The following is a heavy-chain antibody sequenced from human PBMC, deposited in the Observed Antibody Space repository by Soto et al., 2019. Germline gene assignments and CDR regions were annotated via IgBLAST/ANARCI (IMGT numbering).Heavy chain of an antibody. V-gene: IGHV3-48*01. J-gene: IGHJ6*03. D-gene: IGHD3-16*01. CDR1: GFIFSSYS. CDR2: ISSSSTTI. Sequence: PGGSLRLSCAASGFIFSSYSMNWVRQAPGKGLEWVSYISSSSTTIYYADSVKGRFTISRDNAKNSLYLQMNSLRAEDTAVYYCARDLFGWAMVDLWGKGTTGTV. CDR3: ARDLFGWAMVDL.